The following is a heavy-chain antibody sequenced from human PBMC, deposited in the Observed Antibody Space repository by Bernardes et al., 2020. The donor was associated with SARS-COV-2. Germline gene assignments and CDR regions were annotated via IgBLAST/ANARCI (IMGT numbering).Heavy chain of an antibody. CDR3: ASGYCSSTSCRIYYYYYGMDV. Sequence: GGSLRLSCAASGFTFSSYAMHWVRQAPGKGLEWVAVISYDGSNKYYADSVKGRFTISRDNSKNTLYLQMNSLRAEDTAVYYCASGYCSSTSCRIYYYYYGMDVWGQGTTVTVSS. CDR2: ISYDGSNK. J-gene: IGHJ6*02. D-gene: IGHD2-2*01. CDR1: GFTFSSYA. V-gene: IGHV3-30-3*01.